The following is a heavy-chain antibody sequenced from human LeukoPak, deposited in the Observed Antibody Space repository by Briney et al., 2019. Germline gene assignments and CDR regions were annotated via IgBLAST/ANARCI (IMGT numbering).Heavy chain of an antibody. Sequence: ASVKVSCKASGYTFTGYYMHWVRQAPGQGLEWMGRVNPNSGGTNYAQKFQGRVTMTRDTSISTAYMELSRLRSDDTAVYYCARDRASKYGGYADYWGQGTLVTVS. CDR2: VNPNSGGT. V-gene: IGHV1-2*06. CDR1: GYTFTGYY. J-gene: IGHJ4*02. CDR3: ARDRASKYGGYADY. D-gene: IGHD5-12*01.